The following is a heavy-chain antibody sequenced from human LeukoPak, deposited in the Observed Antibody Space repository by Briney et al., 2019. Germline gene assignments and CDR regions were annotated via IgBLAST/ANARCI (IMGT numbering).Heavy chain of an antibody. V-gene: IGHV3-23*01. CDR2: IHSSGRRT. J-gene: IGHJ4*02. Sequence: GGSLRLSCAASGFTFSSYAMSWVRQAPGKGLEWVSAIHSSGRRTYYADSVKGRFTISRDNSKDTLSLQMNSLRAEDTAVYYCAKDIAQGYTFGSIEQDYWGQGTLVTVSS. CDR1: GFTFSSYA. CDR3: AKDIAQGYTFGSIEQDY. D-gene: IGHD5-18*01.